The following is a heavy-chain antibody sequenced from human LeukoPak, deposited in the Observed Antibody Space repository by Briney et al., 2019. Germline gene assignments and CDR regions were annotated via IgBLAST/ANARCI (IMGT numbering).Heavy chain of an antibody. Sequence: GGSLRLSCAASGFTFSNYNMNWVRQAPGKGLERVSGISGSDGSTYYADSVKGRFTISRDNSKETLYLQMNSLRAEDTAVYYCAKSNDWSGTYYFDFWGQGTLVTVSS. CDR2: ISGSDGST. CDR3: AKSNDWSGTYYFDF. J-gene: IGHJ4*02. D-gene: IGHD3-9*01. CDR1: GFTFSNYN. V-gene: IGHV3-23*01.